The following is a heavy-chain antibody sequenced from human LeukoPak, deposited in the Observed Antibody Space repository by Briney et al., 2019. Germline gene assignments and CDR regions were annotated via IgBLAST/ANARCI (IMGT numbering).Heavy chain of an antibody. Sequence: SETLSLTCTVSSGSISSYYWSWIRQPPGKGLEWIGYIYYSGSTNYNPSLKSRVTISVDTSKNQFSLKLSSVTAADTAVYYCARGPEGSGMDVWGKGTTVTVSS. V-gene: IGHV4-59*01. CDR1: SGSISSYY. J-gene: IGHJ6*03. CDR2: IYYSGST. D-gene: IGHD1-26*01. CDR3: ARGPEGSGMDV.